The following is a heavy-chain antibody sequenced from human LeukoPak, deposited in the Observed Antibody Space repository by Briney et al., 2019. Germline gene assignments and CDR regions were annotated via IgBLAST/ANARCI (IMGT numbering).Heavy chain of an antibody. CDR3: ARDCGGDCYHKPYWYFDL. CDR1: GYTFTSYG. V-gene: IGHV1-18*01. Sequence: ASVKVSCKASGYTFTSYGISWVRQAPGQGLEWMGWISAYNGNTNYAQKLQGRVTMTTDTSTSTAYMELRSLRSDDTAVYYCARDCGGDCYHKPYWYFDLWGRGTLVTVSS. D-gene: IGHD2-21*01. CDR2: ISAYNGNT. J-gene: IGHJ2*01.